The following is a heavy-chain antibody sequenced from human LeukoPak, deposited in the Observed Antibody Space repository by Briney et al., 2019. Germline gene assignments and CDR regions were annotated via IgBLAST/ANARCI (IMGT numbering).Heavy chain of an antibody. Sequence: GGSLRLSCAASGFSFSSYGMHWVRQAPGKGLEWVAFIRSDGSNKYYADSVKGRFTISRDSAKNTLYLQMNSLRDEDTAVYHCARGSTMIRNALDIWGQGTMVTVSS. J-gene: IGHJ3*02. V-gene: IGHV3-30*02. D-gene: IGHD3-22*01. CDR3: ARGSTMIRNALDI. CDR1: GFSFSSYG. CDR2: IRSDGSNK.